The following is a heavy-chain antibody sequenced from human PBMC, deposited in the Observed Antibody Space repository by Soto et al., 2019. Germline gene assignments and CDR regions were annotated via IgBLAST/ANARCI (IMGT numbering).Heavy chain of an antibody. CDR3: ARDRRTGTTGDYDY. Sequence: SVKVSCKASGGTFSSYAISWVRQAPGQGLEWMGGIIPIFGTANYAQKFQGRVTITADESTSTAYMELSSLRSEDTAVYYCARDRRTGTTGDYDYWGQGILVTVSS. D-gene: IGHD1-7*01. J-gene: IGHJ4*02. CDR2: IIPIFGTA. CDR1: GGTFSSYA. V-gene: IGHV1-69*13.